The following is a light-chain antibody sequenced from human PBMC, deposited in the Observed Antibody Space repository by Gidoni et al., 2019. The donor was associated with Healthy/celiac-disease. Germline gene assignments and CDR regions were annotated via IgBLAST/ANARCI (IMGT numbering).Light chain of an antibody. V-gene: IGLV2-18*01. CDR3: SLYTSSSTFV. Sequence: QSALPQPPSLSGSPGQPVTISCTGTISEFGSYYRVSWYQQPPGTAPKLMIYEVSNRPSGVPDRFSGSKSGNTASLTISGLQAEDEADYYCSLYTSSSTFVFGTGTKVTVL. J-gene: IGLJ1*01. CDR2: EVS. CDR1: ISEFGSYYR.